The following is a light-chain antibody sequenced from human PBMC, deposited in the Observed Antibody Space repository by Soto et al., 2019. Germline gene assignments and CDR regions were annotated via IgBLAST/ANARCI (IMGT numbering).Light chain of an antibody. Sequence: EIVLTQSPATLSLSPGERATLSCRASQSVSSYLAWYQQKPGQAPRLLVYDASNRATGIPVRFSGSGSGTEFTLTISSLEPEDFAVYYCQERSDWYAFGQGTKLELK. V-gene: IGKV3-11*01. CDR1: QSVSSY. CDR2: DAS. CDR3: QERSDWYA. J-gene: IGKJ2*01.